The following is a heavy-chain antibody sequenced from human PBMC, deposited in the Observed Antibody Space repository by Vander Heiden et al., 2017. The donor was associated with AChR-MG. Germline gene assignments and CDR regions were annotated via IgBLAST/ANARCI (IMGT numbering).Heavy chain of an antibody. V-gene: IGHV3-13*01. CDR1: GFPFSDYE. CDR3: ARGTRGFDP. J-gene: IGHJ5*02. CDR2: IGTAGDT. D-gene: IGHD3-10*01. Sequence: EVQLVESGGGLVQPGGSLTLSCAASGFPFSDYEFHWVRQATGKGLEWVSGIGTAGDTYYLASVKGRFTTSRENAKNSLYLQMNSLRPGDTAVYYCARGTRGFDPWGQGTLVTVSS.